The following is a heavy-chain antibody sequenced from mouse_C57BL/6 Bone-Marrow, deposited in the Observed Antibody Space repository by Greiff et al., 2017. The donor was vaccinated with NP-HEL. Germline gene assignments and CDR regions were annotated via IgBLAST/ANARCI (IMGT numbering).Heavy chain of an antibody. V-gene: IGHV1-69*01. D-gene: IGHD1-1*01. Sequence: QVQLQQPGAELVMPGASVKLSCKASGYTFTSYWMHWVKQRPGQGLEWIGEIDPSDSYTNYNQKFKGKSTLTVDKSSSTAYMQLSSLTSEDSAVYYCARWPHYYGSSYGGLYWYFDVWGTGTTVTVSS. CDR1: GYTFTSYW. CDR2: IDPSDSYT. CDR3: ARWPHYYGSSYGGLYWYFDV. J-gene: IGHJ1*03.